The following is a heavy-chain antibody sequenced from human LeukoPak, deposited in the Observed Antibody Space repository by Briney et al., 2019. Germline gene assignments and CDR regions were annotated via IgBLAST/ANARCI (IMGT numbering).Heavy chain of an antibody. CDR3: ASLYRGNQLLVRRDAFHI. D-gene: IGHD2-2*01. CDR1: GYSISSGYY. CDR2: IYTSGST. Sequence: PSETLSLTCAVSGYSISSGYYWGWIRQPPGKGLEWIGRIYTSGSTNYNPSLKGRVTMSVDTSKNQFSLKLSSVTAADTAVYYCASLYRGNQLLVRRDAFHIWGQGTMVTVSS. J-gene: IGHJ3*02. V-gene: IGHV4-38-2*01.